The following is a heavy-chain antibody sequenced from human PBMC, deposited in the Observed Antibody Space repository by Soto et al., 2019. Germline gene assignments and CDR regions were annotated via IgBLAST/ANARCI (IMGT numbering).Heavy chain of an antibody. Sequence: KPGGSLRLSCAASGFTFSSYSMNWVRQAPGKGLEWVSSISSSSSYIYYADSVKGRFTISRDNAKNSLYLQMNSLRAEDTAVYYCARDRWRYNWNYVGPYYYYGMDVWGQGTTVTVSS. CDR1: GFTFSSYS. J-gene: IGHJ6*02. CDR2: ISSSSSYI. CDR3: ARDRWRYNWNYVGPYYYYGMDV. D-gene: IGHD1-7*01. V-gene: IGHV3-21*01.